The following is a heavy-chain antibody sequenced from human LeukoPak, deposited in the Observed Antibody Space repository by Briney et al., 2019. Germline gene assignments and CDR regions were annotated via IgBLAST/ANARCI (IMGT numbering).Heavy chain of an antibody. Sequence: ASLKDSSKASGGTFSSYAISWVRQAPGQGLEWMGRIIPIFGTANDAQKFQGRVTSTADESTSTAYMELSSLRSEDTAVYYCARGYSSSWSMSFDYWGQGTLVTVSS. V-gene: IGHV1-69*13. CDR3: ARGYSSSWSMSFDY. CDR2: IIPIFGTA. J-gene: IGHJ4*02. CDR1: GGTFSSYA. D-gene: IGHD6-13*01.